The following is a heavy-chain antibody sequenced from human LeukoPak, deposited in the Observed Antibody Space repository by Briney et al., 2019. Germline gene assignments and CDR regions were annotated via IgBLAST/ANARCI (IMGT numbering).Heavy chain of an antibody. V-gene: IGHV3-73*01. Sequence: GGSLRLSCAASGFTFSSYAMSWVRQAPGKGLEWVGRIRSKANSYATAYAASVKGRFTISRDDSKNTAYLQMNSLKTEDTAVYYCTRHRDAFPTYYYDSSGYYAFDIWGQGTMVTVSS. CDR3: TRHRDAFPTYYYDSSGYYAFDI. J-gene: IGHJ3*02. D-gene: IGHD3-22*01. CDR1: GFTFSSYA. CDR2: IRSKANSYAT.